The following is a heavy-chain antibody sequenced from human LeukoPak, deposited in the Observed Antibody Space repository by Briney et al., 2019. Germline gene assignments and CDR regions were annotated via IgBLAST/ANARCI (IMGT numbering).Heavy chain of an antibody. Sequence: ASVKVSCKASGGTFSSYAISWVRQAPGQGLEWMGGIIPIFGTANYAQKFQGRVTITADESTSTAYMELSSLRSEDTAVYYCARIYDSSGYYYSSDAFDIWGQGTMVTVSS. CDR2: IIPIFGTA. CDR1: GGTFSSYA. D-gene: IGHD3-22*01. V-gene: IGHV1-69*13. J-gene: IGHJ3*02. CDR3: ARIYDSSGYYYSSDAFDI.